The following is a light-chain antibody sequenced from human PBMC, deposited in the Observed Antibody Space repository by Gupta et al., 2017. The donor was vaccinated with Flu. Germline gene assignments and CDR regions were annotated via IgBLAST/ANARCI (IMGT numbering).Light chain of an antibody. V-gene: IGKV3-15*01. CDR2: GAS. Sequence: EIVMTQSPATLSVSPGERATLSCRASQSVSINLAWYQQIPGQAPRLLIYGASIRATGIPARFSGSGSGTQFTLTISSLQSEDFAVYYCQQYNNWPLTFGQGTKVEIK. J-gene: IGKJ1*01. CDR3: QQYNNWPLT. CDR1: QSVSIN.